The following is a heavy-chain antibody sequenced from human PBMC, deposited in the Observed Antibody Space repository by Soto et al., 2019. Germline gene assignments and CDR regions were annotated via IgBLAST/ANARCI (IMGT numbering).Heavy chain of an antibody. Sequence: ASVKVSCKASGYTFTGYGISWVRQAPGQGLEWMGWISAYNGNTNYAQKLQGRVTMTTDTSTSTAYMELRSLRSDDTAVYYCARSLPYDYGDYDLDYWGQGTLVTVSS. V-gene: IGHV1-18*01. CDR3: ARSLPYDYGDYDLDY. D-gene: IGHD4-17*01. CDR2: ISAYNGNT. J-gene: IGHJ4*02. CDR1: GYTFTGYG.